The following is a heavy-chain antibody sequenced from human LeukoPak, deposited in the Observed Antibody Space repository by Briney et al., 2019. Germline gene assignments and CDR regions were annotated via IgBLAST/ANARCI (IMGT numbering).Heavy chain of an antibody. V-gene: IGHV4-34*01. J-gene: IGHJ6*03. CDR3: ARHVVPPSNSGYDSYYYYMDV. CDR2: INHSGST. Sequence: SETLSLTCAVYGGSFSGYYWSWIRQPPGKGLEWIGEINHSGSTNYNPSLKSRVTISVDTSKNQFSLKLSSVTAADTAVYYCARHVVPPSNSGYDSYYYYMDVWGKGTTVTISS. D-gene: IGHD5-12*01. CDR1: GGSFSGYY.